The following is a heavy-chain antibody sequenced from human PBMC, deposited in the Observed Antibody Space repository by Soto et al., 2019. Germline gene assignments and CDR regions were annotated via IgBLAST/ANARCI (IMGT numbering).Heavy chain of an antibody. CDR1: GYTFTNYG. J-gene: IGHJ4*02. Sequence: QVQLVQSGAEVKKPGASVKVSCKASGYTFTNYGFIWVRQAPGQGLEYMGWVSAYNGNTHHAQKLQGRVTMTTDTSTSTAYMELRSLRSDDTAVYYCARWGPMAIYDIDYWGQGTLVIVSS. D-gene: IGHD2-21*01. CDR2: VSAYNGNT. V-gene: IGHV1-18*01. CDR3: ARWGPMAIYDIDY.